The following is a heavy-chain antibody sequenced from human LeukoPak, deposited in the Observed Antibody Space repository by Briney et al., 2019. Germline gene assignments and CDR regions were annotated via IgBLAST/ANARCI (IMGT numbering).Heavy chain of an antibody. J-gene: IGHJ3*02. CDR3: ARDLLGGGPDAFDI. CDR1: GGSISSYY. D-gene: IGHD1-26*01. V-gene: IGHV4-59*01. Sequence: SETLSLTCTVSGGSISSYYWSWIRQPPGKGLEWIGYIYYSGSTNYNPSLKSRVTISVDTSKNQFSLKLSSVTVADTAVYYCARDLLGGGPDAFDIWGQGTMVTVSS. CDR2: IYYSGST.